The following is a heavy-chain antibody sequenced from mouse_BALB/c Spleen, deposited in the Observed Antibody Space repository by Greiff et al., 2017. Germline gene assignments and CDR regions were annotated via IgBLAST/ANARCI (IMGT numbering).Heavy chain of an antibody. CDR3: ARIYYDYDGFAY. D-gene: IGHD2-4*01. J-gene: IGHJ3*01. CDR1: GFSLTSYG. V-gene: IGHV2-9*02. Sequence: VHLVESGPGLVAPSQSLSITCTVSGFSLTSYGVHWVRQPPGKGLEWLGVIWAGGSTNYNSALMSRLSISKDNSKSQVFLKMNSLQTDDTAMYYCARIYYDYDGFAYWGQGTLDTVSA. CDR2: IWAGGST.